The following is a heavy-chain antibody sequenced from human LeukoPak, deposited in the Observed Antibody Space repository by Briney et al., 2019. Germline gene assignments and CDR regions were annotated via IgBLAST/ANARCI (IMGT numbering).Heavy chain of an antibody. V-gene: IGHV6-1*01. CDR2: TYYRSKRYN. Sequence: SQTLSLTCAISVDSVSSNIAAWNWIRQSPSRALEWLGRTYYRSKRYNDYAVSVKSRITINPYTSKNQFSLQLNSVTPEDTAVYSGARSGWQLVRHSWFDPWGQGTLVTVSS. CDR3: ARSGWQLVRHSWFDP. D-gene: IGHD6-6*01. CDR1: VDSVSSNIAA. J-gene: IGHJ5*02.